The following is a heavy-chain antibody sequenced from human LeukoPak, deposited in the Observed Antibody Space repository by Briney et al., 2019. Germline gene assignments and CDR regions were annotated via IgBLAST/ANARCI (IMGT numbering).Heavy chain of an antibody. CDR2: VSPSGDIT. V-gene: IGHV3-23*01. CDR3: ASSIAAAGTMAH. D-gene: IGHD6-13*01. CDR1: GFTFSTYG. Sequence: GGSLRLSCAASGFTFSTYGMNWVRQAPGKGLEWVSGVSPSGDITYYADSVKGRFTISRDNSKNTVYLQMNNVRAEDTAVYYCASSIAAAGTMAHWGQGTLVTVSS. J-gene: IGHJ1*01.